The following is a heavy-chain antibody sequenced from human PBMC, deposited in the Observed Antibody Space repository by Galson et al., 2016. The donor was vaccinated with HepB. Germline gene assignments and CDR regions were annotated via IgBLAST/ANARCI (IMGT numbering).Heavy chain of an antibody. CDR1: GFTFSSYG. D-gene: IGHD2-2*01. CDR2: ISYDGSNK. V-gene: IGHV3-30*18. J-gene: IGHJ6*02. CDR3: AKETHYCSSTNCSYYYYGMDV. Sequence: SLRLSCAASGFTFSSYGMHWVRQAPGKGLEWVAVISYDGSNKYYADSVKGRFTISRDNSKNTRYLQMNSLRAEDTAVYYCAKETHYCSSTNCSYYYYGMDVWGQGTTVTVSS.